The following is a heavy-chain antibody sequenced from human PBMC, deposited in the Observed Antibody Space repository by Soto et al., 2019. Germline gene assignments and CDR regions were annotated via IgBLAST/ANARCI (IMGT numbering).Heavy chain of an antibody. J-gene: IGHJ6*02. CDR1: GYTFTSYY. CDR2: INPSGGST. Sequence: QVQLVQSGAEVKKPGASVKVSCKASGYTFTSYYMHWVRQAPGQGLEWMGIINPSGGSTSYAQKFQGRVTMTRDTSTSTVYMELSSLRSEDTAVYYCAGERDSRAPYYGMDVWGQGTTVTVSS. D-gene: IGHD6-25*01. V-gene: IGHV1-46*01. CDR3: AGERDSRAPYYGMDV.